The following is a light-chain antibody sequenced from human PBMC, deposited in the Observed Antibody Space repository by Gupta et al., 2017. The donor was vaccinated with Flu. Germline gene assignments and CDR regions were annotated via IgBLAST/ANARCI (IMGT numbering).Light chain of an antibody. CDR2: GNS. J-gene: IGLJ3*02. V-gene: IGLV1-40*01. CDR3: QSYDSSLSGWV. Sequence: QSVLTQPPSVSGDPGQRVTIPCTGSSSNIGAGYDVHWYQQLPGTAPKLLMYGNSNRPSGVPDRFSGSKSGTSASLAITGLQAEDEADYYCQSYDSSLSGWVFGGGTKLTVL. CDR1: SSNIGAGYD.